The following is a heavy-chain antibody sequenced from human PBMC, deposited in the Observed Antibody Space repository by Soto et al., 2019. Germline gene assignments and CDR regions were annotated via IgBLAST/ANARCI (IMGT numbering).Heavy chain of an antibody. Sequence: GGSLRLSCAASGFTFSSYGMHWVRQAPGKGLEWVAVIWYDGSNKYYADSVKGRFTISRDNSKNTLYLQMNSLRAEDTAVYYCARDRLGLGYCSGGSCYPFSYWGQGTLVTVSS. CDR3: ARDRLGLGYCSGGSCYPFSY. D-gene: IGHD2-15*01. V-gene: IGHV3-33*01. J-gene: IGHJ4*02. CDR1: GFTFSSYG. CDR2: IWYDGSNK.